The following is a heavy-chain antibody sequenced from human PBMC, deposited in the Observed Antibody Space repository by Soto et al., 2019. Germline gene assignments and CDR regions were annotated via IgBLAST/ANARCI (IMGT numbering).Heavy chain of an antibody. CDR1: GGSISSYY. J-gene: IGHJ4*02. D-gene: IGHD3-22*01. V-gene: IGHV4-59*01. CDR2: IYYSGST. Sequence: PSETLSLTCTVSGGSISSYYWSWIRQPPGKGLEWIGYIYYSGSTNYNPSLKSRVTISVDTSKNQFSLKLSSVTAADTAVYYCGRELKEAVSWLYFDYWGQGTLVTVSS. CDR3: GRELKEAVSWLYFDY.